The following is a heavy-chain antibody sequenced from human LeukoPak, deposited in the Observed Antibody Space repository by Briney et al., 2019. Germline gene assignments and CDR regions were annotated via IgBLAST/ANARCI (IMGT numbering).Heavy chain of an antibody. D-gene: IGHD3-22*01. CDR2: ISGSGGST. J-gene: IGHJ4*02. CDR1: GFTFSSYA. V-gene: IGHV3-23*01. Sequence: PGGSLRLSCAASGFTFSSYAMSWVRQAPGKGLEWVSAISGSGGSTYYADSVKGRFTISRDNSKNTLYLQMNSLRAEGTAVYYCAKDGYYYDSSGENFDYWGQGTLVTVSS. CDR3: AKDGYYYDSSGENFDY.